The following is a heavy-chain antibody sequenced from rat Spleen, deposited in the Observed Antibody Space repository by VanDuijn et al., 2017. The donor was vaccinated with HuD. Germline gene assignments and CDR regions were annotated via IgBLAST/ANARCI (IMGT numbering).Heavy chain of an antibody. V-gene: IGHV3-1*01. Sequence: EVQLQESGPGLVKPSQSLSLTCSVTGYSITSNYWGWIRKFPGNKMEWFGHISYSGGTSYNPSLKSRISITRDTSKNQFFLQLNSVTTEDTATYYCARYPLNYGGSRYFDFWGPGTMVTVSS. CDR2: ISYSGGT. D-gene: IGHD1-11*01. J-gene: IGHJ1*01. CDR1: GYSITSNY. CDR3: ARYPLNYGGSRYFDF.